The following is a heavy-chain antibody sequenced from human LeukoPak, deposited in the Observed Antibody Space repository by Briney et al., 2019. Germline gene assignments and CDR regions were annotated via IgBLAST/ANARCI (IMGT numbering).Heavy chain of an antibody. J-gene: IGHJ4*02. CDR1: GGSISSGDYY. V-gene: IGHV4-30-4*08. CDR3: ARGEDSSSSFFDY. CDR2: INHSGST. D-gene: IGHD6-6*01. Sequence: SQTLSLTCTVSGGSISSGDYYWSWVRQPPGKGLEWIGEINHSGSTNYNPSLKSRVTISVDTSKNQFSLKLSSVTAADTAVYYCARGEDSSSSFFDYWGQGTLVTVSS.